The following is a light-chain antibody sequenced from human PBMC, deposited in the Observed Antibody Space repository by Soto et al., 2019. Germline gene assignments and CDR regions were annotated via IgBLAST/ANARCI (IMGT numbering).Light chain of an antibody. CDR1: SSGVGSYRL. CDR2: EGS. J-gene: IGLJ1*01. Sequence: QSALTQPASVSGSPGQSITISCTGSSSGVGSYRLVSWYQCHPGKVPKLIIYEGSKRPSGVSTRFSGSGPGNTASLTISGLQAEDEADYYCCSSAPSRTVVFGTGTKLTVL. V-gene: IGLV2-23*01. CDR3: CSSAPSRTVV.